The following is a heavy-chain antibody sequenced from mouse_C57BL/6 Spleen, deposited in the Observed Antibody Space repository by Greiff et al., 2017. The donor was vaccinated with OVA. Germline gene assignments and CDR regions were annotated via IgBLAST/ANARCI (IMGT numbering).Heavy chain of an antibody. J-gene: IGHJ2*01. CDR2: IHPNSGST. CDR1: GYTFTSYW. Sequence: QVQLQQPGAELVKPGASVKLSCKASGYTFTSYWMHWVKQRPGQGLEWIGMIHPNSGSTNYNEKFKSKATLTVDKSSSTAYMQLSSLTSEDSAVYYCARLGDEYYFDYWGQGTTLTVSS. CDR3: ARLGDEYYFDY. V-gene: IGHV1-64*01.